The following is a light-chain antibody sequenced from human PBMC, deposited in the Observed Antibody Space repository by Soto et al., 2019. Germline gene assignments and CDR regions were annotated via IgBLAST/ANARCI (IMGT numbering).Light chain of an antibody. CDR3: QQYGSSPIT. CDR1: QSVSRN. CDR2: GAS. J-gene: IGKJ5*01. Sequence: EIVMTQSPATLSVSPGERATLSCRASQSVSRNLAWYQQKPGQAPRLLIYGASTRATGIPDRFSGSGSGTDFTLTISRLETEDFAVYYCQQYGSSPITVGQGTRREIK. V-gene: IGKV3-20*01.